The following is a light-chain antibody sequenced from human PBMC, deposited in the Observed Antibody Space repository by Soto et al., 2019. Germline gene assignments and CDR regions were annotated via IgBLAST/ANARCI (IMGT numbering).Light chain of an antibody. CDR1: ESIESRY. CDR3: QQFGSSPGFT. J-gene: IGKJ3*01. V-gene: IGKV3-20*01. CDR2: GTS. Sequence: EIVLTQSPATLSLSPGERATLSCMASESIESRYLAWYQQRPGQAPRLLIYGTSSRATGIPDRFSGSGSGTDFSLTISRLEPEDFAVYYCQQFGSSPGFTFGPGTKVDIK.